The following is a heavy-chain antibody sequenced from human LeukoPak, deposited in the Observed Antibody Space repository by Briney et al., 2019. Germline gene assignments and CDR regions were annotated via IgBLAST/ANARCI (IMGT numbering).Heavy chain of an antibody. CDR3: AADRGQGIMSIFGVVDYYYYMDV. D-gene: IGHD3-3*01. CDR2: IVVGSGNT. J-gene: IGHJ6*03. CDR1: GFTFTSSA. Sequence: ASVKVSCKASGFTFTSSAVQWVRQARGQCLEWIGWIVVGSGNTNYAQKFQERVTITRDMSTSTAYMELSSLRSEDTAVYYCAADRGQGIMSIFGVVDYYYYMDVWGKGTTVTVSS. V-gene: IGHV1-58*01.